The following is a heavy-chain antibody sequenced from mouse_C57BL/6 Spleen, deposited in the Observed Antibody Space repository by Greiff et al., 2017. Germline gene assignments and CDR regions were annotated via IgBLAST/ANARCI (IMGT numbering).Heavy chain of an antibody. J-gene: IGHJ3*01. D-gene: IGHD2-5*01. CDR2: IYPGDGDT. V-gene: IGHV1-82*01. Sequence: VQGVESGPELVKPGASVKISCKASGYAFSSSWMNWVKQRPGKGLEWIGRIYPGDGDTNYNGKFKGKATLTADKSSSTAYMQLSSLTSEDSAVYFCARDDSNYGWFAYWGQGTLVTVSA. CDR3: ARDDSNYGWFAY. CDR1: GYAFSSSW.